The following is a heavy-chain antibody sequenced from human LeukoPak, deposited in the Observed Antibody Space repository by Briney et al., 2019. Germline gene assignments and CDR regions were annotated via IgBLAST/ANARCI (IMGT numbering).Heavy chain of an antibody. Sequence: PSETLSLTCTVSGDSISTSSYYWGWIRQPPGKGLEWLGRIYYSGSTYYNPSLKSRVTISVDTSKNQFSLNLYSVTAADTAVFYCARSYYYDSRQIDYWGQGTLVPVSS. CDR1: GDSISTSSYY. V-gene: IGHV4-39*01. CDR3: ARSYYYDSRQIDY. J-gene: IGHJ4*02. D-gene: IGHD3-22*01. CDR2: IYYSGST.